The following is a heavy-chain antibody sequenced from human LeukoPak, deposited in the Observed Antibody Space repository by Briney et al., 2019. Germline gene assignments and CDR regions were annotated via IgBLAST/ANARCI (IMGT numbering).Heavy chain of an antibody. Sequence: GGSLRLPCAASGFTFSSYWMHWVRQAPGKGLVWVSRINSDGSSTSYADSVKGRFTISRDNAKNTLYLQMNSLRAEDTAVYYCARGQRKVGAIDYWGQGTLVTVSS. D-gene: IGHD1-26*01. V-gene: IGHV3-74*01. CDR1: GFTFSSYW. J-gene: IGHJ4*02. CDR2: INSDGSST. CDR3: ARGQRKVGAIDY.